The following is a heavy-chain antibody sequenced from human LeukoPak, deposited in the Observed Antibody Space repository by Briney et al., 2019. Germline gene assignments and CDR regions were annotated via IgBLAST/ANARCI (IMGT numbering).Heavy chain of an antibody. J-gene: IGHJ4*02. V-gene: IGHV3-23*01. Sequence: GGSLRLSCGASAFIFENYAMSWVRHAPGKGLEWVSTISPTGSHTFYSDSVKGRYDISRDNSKNTLYLQMNSLRAEDTAVYYCARDRPGDGFNSDWGQGTLVTVSS. CDR3: ARDRPGDGFNSD. CDR2: ISPTGSHT. CDR1: AFIFENYA. D-gene: IGHD2-21*01.